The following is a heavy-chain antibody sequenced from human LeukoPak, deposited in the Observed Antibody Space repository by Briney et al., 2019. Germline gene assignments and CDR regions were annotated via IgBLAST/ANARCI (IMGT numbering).Heavy chain of an antibody. CDR1: GGSIGSGYW. CDR2: IHHRGNT. D-gene: IGHD2-2*01. J-gene: IGHJ4*02. Sequence: PSETLSLTCVVSGGSIGSGYWWSWVRQSPGKGLEWIAKIHHRGNTNYNPSLKSRVTISVDTSKNQFSLMLTSVTAADTAVYYCARSIVPAAKGRIDYWGQGTLVTVSS. CDR3: ARSIVPAAKGRIDY. V-gene: IGHV4-4*02.